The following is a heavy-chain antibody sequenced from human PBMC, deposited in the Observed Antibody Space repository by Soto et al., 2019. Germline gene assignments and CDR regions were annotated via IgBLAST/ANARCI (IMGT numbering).Heavy chain of an antibody. CDR1: GYTSTSYG. D-gene: IGHD4-17*01. Sequence: ASVKVSCEASGYTSTSYGISWVRQAPGQGLEWMGWISAYNGNTNYAQKLQGRVTMTTDTSTSTAYMELRSLRSDDTAVYYCARGSMTTVTDNWFDPWGQGTLVTVSS. CDR3: ARGSMTTVTDNWFDP. V-gene: IGHV1-18*01. CDR2: ISAYNGNT. J-gene: IGHJ5*02.